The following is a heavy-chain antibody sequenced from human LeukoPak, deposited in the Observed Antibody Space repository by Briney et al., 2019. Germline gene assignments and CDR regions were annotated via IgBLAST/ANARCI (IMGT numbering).Heavy chain of an antibody. CDR2: IYHSGGRFETGST. D-gene: IGHD6-19*01. CDR3: ARNSSGSSFDR. J-gene: IGHJ4*02. Sequence: SETLSLTCSVAGSSISSGHYWGWIRQPPGKGLEWIASIYHSGGRFETGSTHYSPSLKSRVTISVDTSRNQLSLMMTSVTAADTAVYYCARNSSGSSFDRWGQGTVARVSS. V-gene: IGHV4-38-2*02. CDR1: GSSISSGHY.